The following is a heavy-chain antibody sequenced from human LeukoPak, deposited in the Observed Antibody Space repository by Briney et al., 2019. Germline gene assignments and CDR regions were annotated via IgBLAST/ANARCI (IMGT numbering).Heavy chain of an antibody. D-gene: IGHD5-24*01. CDR2: IYPGDSDT. V-gene: IGHV5-51*01. Sequence: PGESLQISCKGSGYIFTSYWIGWVRQLPGKGLEWMGIIYPGDSDTRYSPSFQGQVTISADKSISTAYLQWSSLKASDTAMYYCARGGWLQLLHFDYWGQGTLVTVSS. CDR1: GYIFTSYW. J-gene: IGHJ4*02. CDR3: ARGGWLQLLHFDY.